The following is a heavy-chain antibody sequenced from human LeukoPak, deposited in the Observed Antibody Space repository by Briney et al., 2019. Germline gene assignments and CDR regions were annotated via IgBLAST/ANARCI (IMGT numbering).Heavy chain of an antibody. Sequence: ASVKDYCKASGYTFISHGISWVRQAPGQGPELMGWISAYNGNTNYSQKLQGRVTMTTDTSTSTAYMDLRSLRSDDTAVYYCAKQKTAYDILTGYPDYYYMDVWGKGTTVTVSS. D-gene: IGHD3-9*01. J-gene: IGHJ6*03. CDR3: AKQKTAYDILTGYPDYYYMDV. CDR1: GYTFISHG. V-gene: IGHV1-18*01. CDR2: ISAYNGNT.